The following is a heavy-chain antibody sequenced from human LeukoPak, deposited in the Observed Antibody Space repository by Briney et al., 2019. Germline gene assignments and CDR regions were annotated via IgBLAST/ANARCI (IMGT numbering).Heavy chain of an antibody. J-gene: IGHJ5*02. CDR1: GGSINNYY. CDR3: ARGSSSWYYNTEYNWFDP. CDR2: TYYSGST. D-gene: IGHD6-13*01. V-gene: IGHV4-59*01. Sequence: PSETLSLTCTVSGGSINNYYWTWIRQSPGKGLEWIGYTYYSGSTNYNPSLKSRLTISVDTSKNQFSLKLSSVTAADTAVYYCARGSSSWYYNTEYNWFDPWGQGTLVTVSS.